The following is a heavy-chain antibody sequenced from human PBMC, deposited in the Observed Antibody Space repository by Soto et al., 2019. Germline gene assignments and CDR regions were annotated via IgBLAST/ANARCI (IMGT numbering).Heavy chain of an antibody. CDR1: GFAFQTYT. J-gene: IGHJ4*02. CDR2: ITISGNYI. CDR3: AKVGVLRTNFRRFDI. Sequence: PGGSLRLSCAASGFAFQTYTMEWLRQPPGKGLEWVSSITISGNYIYYADSVKGRFTISRDNGRNSVYLQMNSLRAEDTAVYYCAKVGVLRTNFRRFDIWGQGPLVTVSS. V-gene: IGHV3-21*01. D-gene: IGHD2-8*01.